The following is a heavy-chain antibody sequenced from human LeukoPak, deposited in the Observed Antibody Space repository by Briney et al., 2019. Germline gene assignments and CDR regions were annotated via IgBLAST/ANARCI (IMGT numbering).Heavy chain of an antibody. J-gene: IGHJ6*02. V-gene: IGHV3-23*01. CDR1: GFTFSTNA. Sequence: GGSLRLSCLTSGFTFSTNAMSWVRQAPGKGLEWISGISGSGASTYYADSVEGRFTISRENSESTLSLQMNSLRVEDTAVYYCARDAVDCSRTSCYLTYYYYGMDVWGQGTTVTVSS. CDR3: ARDAVDCSRTSCYLTYYYYGMDV. D-gene: IGHD2-2*01. CDR2: ISGSGAST.